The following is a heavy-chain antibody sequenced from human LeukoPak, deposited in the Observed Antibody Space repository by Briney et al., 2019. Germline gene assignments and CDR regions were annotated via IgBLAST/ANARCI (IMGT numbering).Heavy chain of an antibody. V-gene: IGHV3-30*18. Sequence: GGSLRLSCAASGFTFSSYGMHWVRQAPGKGLEWVAVISYDGSNKYYADSVKGRFTISRDNSKNTLYLQMNSLRAEDTAVYYCAKEGYAFDIWGQGTMVTVSS. CDR3: AKEGYAFDI. J-gene: IGHJ3*02. CDR1: GFTFSSYG. CDR2: ISYDGSNK.